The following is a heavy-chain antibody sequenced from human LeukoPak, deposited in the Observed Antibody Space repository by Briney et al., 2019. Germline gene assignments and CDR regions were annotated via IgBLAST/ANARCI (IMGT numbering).Heavy chain of an antibody. V-gene: IGHV4-4*02. CDR3: ARDRIVGATHAFDI. Sequence: SETLSLTCAVSGGSISGSNWWSWVRQPPGKGLEWIGEIYHSGSTNYNPSLKSRVTISVDKSKNQFSLKLSSVTAADTAVYYCARDRIVGATHAFDIWGQGTMVTVSS. CDR2: IYHSGST. CDR1: GGSISGSNW. D-gene: IGHD1-26*01. J-gene: IGHJ3*02.